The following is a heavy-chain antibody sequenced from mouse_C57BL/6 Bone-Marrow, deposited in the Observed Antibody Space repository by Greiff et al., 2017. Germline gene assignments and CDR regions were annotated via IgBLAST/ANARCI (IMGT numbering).Heavy chain of an antibody. Sequence: EVKLVESGGGLVQPKGSLKLSCAASGFSFNTYAMNWVRQAPGKGLEWVARIRSKSNNYATYYADSVKDRFTISRDDSESMLYLQMNNLKTEDPAMYYCVRQGVAGSSAWFAYWGQGTLVTVSA. V-gene: IGHV10-1*01. D-gene: IGHD1-1*01. CDR2: IRSKSNNYAT. J-gene: IGHJ3*01. CDR3: VRQGVAGSSAWFAY. CDR1: GFSFNTYA.